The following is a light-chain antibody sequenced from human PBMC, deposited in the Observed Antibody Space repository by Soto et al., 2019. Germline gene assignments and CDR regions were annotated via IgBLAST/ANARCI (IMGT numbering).Light chain of an antibody. V-gene: IGLV2-14*01. CDR2: EVT. J-gene: IGLJ1*01. CDR1: SSDIGGHPF. Sequence: SALTQPASGSGSPGQSITISCPGTSSDIGGHPFVSWYQQQSGKAPKLVIYEVTDRPSGVSDRFSGSKSGNTASLTISGLQAEEEADYSCSSYNSRRVYVFGTGTKVTV. CDR3: SSYNSRRVYV.